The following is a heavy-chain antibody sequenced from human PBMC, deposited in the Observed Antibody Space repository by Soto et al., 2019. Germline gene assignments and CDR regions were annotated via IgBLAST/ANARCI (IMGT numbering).Heavy chain of an antibody. D-gene: IGHD1-26*01. CDR3: ARAWYSGDYSLDF. V-gene: IGHV4-31*03. CDR2: VYYRGTT. Sequence: QVHLQESGPGLVKPSQTLSLTCTVSGDSIDSGAYYWTWIRQFPGKGLEWIGYVYYRGTTAYNPSLQSRLAISIDTSKSHFSLKLHSVTDADTAVYYCARAWYSGDYSLDFWGQGTLVTVSS. CDR1: GDSIDSGAYY. J-gene: IGHJ4*02.